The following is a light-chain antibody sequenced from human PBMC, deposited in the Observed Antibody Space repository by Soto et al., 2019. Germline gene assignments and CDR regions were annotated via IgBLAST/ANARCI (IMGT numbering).Light chain of an antibody. V-gene: IGKV2-28*01. Sequence: DIEMTKSPLSLRVTPGEPASISCKSSQSLLNSNGYNGLSWYLQKPGQSPRLLIYFGSNRASGVPDRLSGSVSGTYFTLQISSVEAEDVGVYYCMQGEQAPITFGQGTRLEIK. CDR2: FGS. J-gene: IGKJ5*01. CDR3: MQGEQAPIT. CDR1: QSLLNSNGYNG.